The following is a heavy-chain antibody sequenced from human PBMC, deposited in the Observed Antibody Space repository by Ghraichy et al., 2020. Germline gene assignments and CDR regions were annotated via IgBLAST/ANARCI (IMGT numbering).Heavy chain of an antibody. D-gene: IGHD2-21*01. CDR2: LSGSTRTI. CDR3: ARDRSYSSDI. J-gene: IGHJ3*02. Sequence: GGSLRLSCAASGFTFSTYSMNWVRQAPGKGLEWVSHLSGSTRTIYYADSVKGRFTITRDNAKYSLYLQMNNLRDEDTAVYYCARDRSYSSDILGQGTMVTFSS. V-gene: IGHV3-48*02. CDR1: GFTFSTYS.